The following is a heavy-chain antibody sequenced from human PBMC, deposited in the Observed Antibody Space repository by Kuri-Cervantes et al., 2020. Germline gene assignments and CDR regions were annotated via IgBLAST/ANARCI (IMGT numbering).Heavy chain of an antibody. Sequence: GGSLRLSCAASGFTFSSYAMHWVRQAPGKGLEWVAVISYDGSNKYYADSVKDRITISRDNSKNTQYLQMNSLRAEDTAVYFCSKPTREPDSWGQGTLVTVSS. D-gene: IGHD5-12*01. CDR2: ISYDGSNK. J-gene: IGHJ4*02. V-gene: IGHV3-30-3*02. CDR3: SKPTREPDS. CDR1: GFTFSSYA.